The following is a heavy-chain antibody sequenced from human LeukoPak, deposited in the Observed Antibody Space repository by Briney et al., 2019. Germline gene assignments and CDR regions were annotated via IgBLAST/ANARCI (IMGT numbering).Heavy chain of an antibody. CDR3: ARDRKRASGPPRMQYNWFDP. Sequence: SETLSLTCAVYGGSFSGYYWSWIRQPPGKGLEWIGEINHSGSTNYNPSLKSRVTISVDTSKNQSSLKLSSVTAADTAVYYCARDRKRASGPPRMQYNWFDPWGQGTLVTVSS. V-gene: IGHV4-34*01. CDR1: GGSFSGYY. J-gene: IGHJ5*02. CDR2: INHSGST. D-gene: IGHD6-19*01.